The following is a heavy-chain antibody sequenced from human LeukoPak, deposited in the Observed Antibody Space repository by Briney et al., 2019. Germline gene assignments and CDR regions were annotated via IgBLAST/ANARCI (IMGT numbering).Heavy chain of an antibody. CDR1: GFTFSDYA. CDR3: AKDLGGYYFDY. CDR2: ISPRSNSI. V-gene: IGHV3-23*01. D-gene: IGHD3-16*01. J-gene: IGHJ4*02. Sequence: GGSLRLSCTASGFTFSDYAMTWVRQTPGKGLEWISAISPRSNSIYYSDSVKGRFTISRDNSKNTLYLQMNSLRAEDTAVYYCAKDLGGYYFDYWGQGTLVTVSS.